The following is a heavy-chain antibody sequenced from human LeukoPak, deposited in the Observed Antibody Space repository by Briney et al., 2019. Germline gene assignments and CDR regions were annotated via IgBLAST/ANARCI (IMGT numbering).Heavy chain of an antibody. CDR2: INPNSGGT. J-gene: IGHJ4*02. Sequence: ASVTVSCKASGYTFTGYYMHWVRQAPGQGLEWMGWINPNSGGTNYAQKFQGRVTMARDTSISAAYMELSRLRSDDTAVYYGARGASGPYCGGDCSCFDYWGQGTLVTVSS. CDR1: GYTFTGYY. D-gene: IGHD2-21*02. V-gene: IGHV1-2*02. CDR3: ARGASGPYCGGDCSCFDY.